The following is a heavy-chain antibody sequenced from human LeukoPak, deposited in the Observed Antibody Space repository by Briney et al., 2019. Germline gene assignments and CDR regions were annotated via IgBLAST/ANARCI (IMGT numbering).Heavy chain of an antibody. CDR1: GYTFTSYD. D-gene: IGHD4-11*01. V-gene: IGHV1-8*03. J-gene: IGHJ5*02. CDR2: MNPNSGNT. CDR3: GKDSRPTVTTFRSRWTDT. Sequence: ASVKVSCKASGYTFTSYDINWVRQATGQGLEWMGWMNPNSGNTGYAQKFQGRVTITRNTSISTAYMELSSLRSEDTAVYYCGKDSRPTVTTFRSRWTDTWGQGTLVTVSS.